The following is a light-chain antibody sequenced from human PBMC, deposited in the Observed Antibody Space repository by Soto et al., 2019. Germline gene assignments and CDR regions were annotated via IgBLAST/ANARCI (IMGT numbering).Light chain of an antibody. Sequence: IMLTQSPCTLSLSPGERATLSCRASQSVSSSYLAWYQQKPGQAPRLLIYGASSRATGIPDRFRGSRSGTHFTLTISRLEPEDFAVYYCQQYGSSPLTFGGGTKVDIK. CDR1: QSVSSSY. J-gene: IGKJ4*01. CDR2: GAS. V-gene: IGKV3-20*01. CDR3: QQYGSSPLT.